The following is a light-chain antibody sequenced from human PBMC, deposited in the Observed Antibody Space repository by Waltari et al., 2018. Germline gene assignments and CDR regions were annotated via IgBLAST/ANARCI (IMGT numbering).Light chain of an antibody. CDR3: QQSYTKPMYT. CDR2: AAS. V-gene: IGKV1-39*01. Sequence: DIQLTQSPSSLSASVLYPVTITCRASQTIKNFLNWFQQKPGKAPKLLIFAASSVQNGVPSRFSGSGSGTEFTLTISSLQPEDFATYYCQQSYTKPMYTFGQGTKLDIK. J-gene: IGKJ2*01. CDR1: QTIKNF.